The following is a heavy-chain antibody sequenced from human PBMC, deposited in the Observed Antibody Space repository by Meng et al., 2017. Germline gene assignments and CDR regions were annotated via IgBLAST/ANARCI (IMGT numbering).Heavy chain of an antibody. D-gene: IGHD1-26*01. CDR1: GDSVSRKSAA. CDR2: AYYRSKWYH. V-gene: IGHV6-1*01. Sequence: QIALHQSGPGLVKPRQTCSLICAISGDSVSRKSAAWNWIRQSPSRGLEGLGRAYYRSKWYHDYAESVKSRISIDPDTSKNQFSLQLRSVTPEDSAVYYCARGSYSFDSWGQRTLVTVSS. J-gene: IGHJ4*02. CDR3: ARGSYSFDS.